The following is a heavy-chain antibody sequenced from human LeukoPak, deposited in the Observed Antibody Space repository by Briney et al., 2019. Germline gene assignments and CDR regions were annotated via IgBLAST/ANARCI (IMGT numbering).Heavy chain of an antibody. CDR2: ISAYNGNT. Sequence: ASVTVSCKASGYTFTSYGISWVRQAPGQGLEWMGWISAYNGNTNYAQKLQGRVTMTTDTSTSTAYMELRSLRSDDTAVYYCAREGYDFWSGYYSVGYYFDYWGQGTLVTVSS. CDR1: GYTFTSYG. V-gene: IGHV1-18*01. J-gene: IGHJ4*02. D-gene: IGHD3-3*01. CDR3: AREGYDFWSGYYSVGYYFDY.